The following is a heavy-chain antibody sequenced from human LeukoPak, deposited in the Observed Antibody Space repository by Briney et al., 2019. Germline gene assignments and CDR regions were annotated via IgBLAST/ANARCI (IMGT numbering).Heavy chain of an antibody. CDR2: INSDGSNT. Sequence: AGSLRLSCVASGFPFSSYWVHWVRQVPGKGLVWVSRINSDGSNTVYADSVKGRFTISRDNGKNTLYLQMNSLRAEDTAVYYCVRTTGWPDCWGQGTLVTVSS. CDR1: GFPFSSYW. CDR3: VRTTGWPDC. D-gene: IGHD6-19*01. V-gene: IGHV3-74*01. J-gene: IGHJ4*02.